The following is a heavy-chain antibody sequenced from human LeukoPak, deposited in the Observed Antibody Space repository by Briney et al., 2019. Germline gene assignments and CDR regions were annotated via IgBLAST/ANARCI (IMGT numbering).Heavy chain of an antibody. Sequence: GGSLRLSCVGSGFTFSNYAMTWVRQGPGKGLEWVSTISSSGDGTFYADSVKGRFTVSRDNSKNTLYLQMNSLRAEDTAVYYCAKAPPYKHYSDYWGQGTLVTVSS. J-gene: IGHJ4*02. V-gene: IGHV3-23*01. CDR2: ISSSGDGT. D-gene: IGHD1-1*01. CDR1: GFTFSNYA. CDR3: AKAPPYKHYSDY.